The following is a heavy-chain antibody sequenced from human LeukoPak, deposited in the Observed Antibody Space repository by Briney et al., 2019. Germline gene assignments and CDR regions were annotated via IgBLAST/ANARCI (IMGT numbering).Heavy chain of an antibody. D-gene: IGHD5-12*01. CDR2: ISGSGGST. Sequence: PGGSLRLSCAASGFTFNSYAMSWVREAPGKGLEWVSAISGSGGSTFYADSVKGRFTTSRDNSKNTLYVQMNSLRAEDTAIYYCARGRGYRDYDRPLDYWGQGTLVTVSS. CDR3: ARGRGYRDYDRPLDY. J-gene: IGHJ4*02. V-gene: IGHV3-23*01. CDR1: GFTFNSYA.